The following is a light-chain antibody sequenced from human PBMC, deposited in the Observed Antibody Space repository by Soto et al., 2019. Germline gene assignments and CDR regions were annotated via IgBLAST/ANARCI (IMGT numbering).Light chain of an antibody. CDR1: SSDVGGSGL. Sequence: QSALTQPASLSGSPGQSITISCTGTSSDVGGSGLVSWYQFHPGKAPKLLIFEGVKRPSGISNRFSGSKSGSTASLTISGLQAEDEADYYCCSYAGRSTWDVVFGGGTKVTVL. V-gene: IGLV2-23*01. CDR2: EGV. CDR3: CSYAGRSTWDVV. J-gene: IGLJ2*01.